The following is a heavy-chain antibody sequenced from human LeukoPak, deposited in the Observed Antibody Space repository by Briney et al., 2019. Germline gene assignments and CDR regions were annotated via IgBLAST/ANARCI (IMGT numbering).Heavy chain of an antibody. CDR1: GFTFSSYA. V-gene: IGHV3-23*01. CDR2: ISGSGGST. D-gene: IGHD6-13*01. J-gene: IGHJ4*02. CDR3: AKALLYSSSWLPGFDY. Sequence: SGGSLRLSCAASGFTFSSYAMTWVRQAPGKGLEWVSAISGSGGSTYYADSVKGQFTISRDNSKNTLYLQMNSLRAEDTAVYYCAKALLYSSSWLPGFDYWGQGTLVTVSS.